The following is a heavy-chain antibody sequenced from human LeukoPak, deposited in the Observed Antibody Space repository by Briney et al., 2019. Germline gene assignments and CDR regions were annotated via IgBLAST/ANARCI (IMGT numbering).Heavy chain of an antibody. CDR1: GGSISSYY. V-gene: IGHV4-59*01. Sequence: SETLSLTCTVSGGSISSYYWSWIRQPPGEGLEWIGYIYYSGSTNYNPSLKSRVTISVDTSKNQFSLKLSSVTAADTAVYYCARGYYGSGSYYTYHYYMDVWGKGTTVTISS. D-gene: IGHD3-10*01. CDR2: IYYSGST. J-gene: IGHJ6*03. CDR3: ARGYYGSGSYYTYHYYMDV.